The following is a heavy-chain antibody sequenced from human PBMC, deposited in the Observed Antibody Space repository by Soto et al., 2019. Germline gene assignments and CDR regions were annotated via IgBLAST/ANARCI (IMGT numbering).Heavy chain of an antibody. CDR2: ISWNSGSI. CDR3: AKDIGDTPGVQRFYPYYGMDV. CDR1: GFTLGDYA. D-gene: IGHD1-1*01. V-gene: IGHV3-9*01. Sequence: GGSLRLSCAASGFTLGDYAMHWVRQAPGKGLEWVSGISWNSGSIGYADSVKGRFTISRDNAKNSLYLQMNSLRAEDTALYYCAKDIGDTPGVQRFYPYYGMDVWGQGTTVTVSS. J-gene: IGHJ6*02.